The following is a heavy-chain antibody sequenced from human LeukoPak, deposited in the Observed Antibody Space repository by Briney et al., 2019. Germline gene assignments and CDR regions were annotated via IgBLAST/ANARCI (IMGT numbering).Heavy chain of an antibody. CDR2: IYTSGST. CDR3: ARETVEMATII. V-gene: IGHV4-61*02. D-gene: IGHD5-24*01. Sequence: SETLSLTCTVSGGSLSSGSYYWGWLRQPAGRGLEWLGRIYTSGSTNYNPSLKRRVTISVDTSKNQFSLKLSSVTAADTAVYYCARETVEMATIIWGQGTLVTVSS. CDR1: GGSLSSGSYY. J-gene: IGHJ4*02.